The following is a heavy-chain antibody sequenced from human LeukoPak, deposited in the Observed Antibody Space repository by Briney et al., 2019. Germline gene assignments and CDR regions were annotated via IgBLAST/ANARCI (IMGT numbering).Heavy chain of an antibody. V-gene: IGHV1-2*02. Sequence: GASVTVSCKASGYTFTGYYMHWVRQAPGQGLEWMGWINPNSGGTNYAQKFQGRVTMTRDTSISTAYMELSRLRSDDTAVYYCARLRFLEWLLPDYWGQGTLVTVSS. CDR3: ARLRFLEWLLPDY. CDR2: INPNSGGT. J-gene: IGHJ4*02. CDR1: GYTFTGYY. D-gene: IGHD3-3*01.